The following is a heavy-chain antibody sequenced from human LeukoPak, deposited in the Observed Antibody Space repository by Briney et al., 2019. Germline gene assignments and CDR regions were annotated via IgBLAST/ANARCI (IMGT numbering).Heavy chain of an antibody. J-gene: IGHJ4*02. CDR2: MNPNSGNT. D-gene: IGHD6-19*01. CDR3: ARGGSSGWYVDY. Sequence: ASVKVSCEASGYTFTSYDINWVRQATGQELVWMGWMNPNSGNTGYAQKFQGRVTMTRNTSISTAYMELSSLRSEDTAVYYCARGGSSGWYVDYWGQGTLVTVSS. CDR1: GYTFTSYD. V-gene: IGHV1-8*01.